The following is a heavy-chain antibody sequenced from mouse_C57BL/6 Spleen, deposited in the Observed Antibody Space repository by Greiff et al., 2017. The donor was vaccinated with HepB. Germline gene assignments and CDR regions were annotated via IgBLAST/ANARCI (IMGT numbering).Heavy chain of an antibody. CDR3: ARGGITTGTRYFDV. V-gene: IGHV1-81*01. Sequence: VQLQESGAELARPGASVKLSCKASGYTFTSYGISWVKQRTGQGLEWIGEIYPRSGNTYYNEKFKGKATLTADKSSSTAYMELRSLTSEDSAVYFCARGGITTGTRYFDVWGTGTTVTVSS. J-gene: IGHJ1*03. CDR1: GYTFTSYG. D-gene: IGHD1-1*01. CDR2: IYPRSGNT.